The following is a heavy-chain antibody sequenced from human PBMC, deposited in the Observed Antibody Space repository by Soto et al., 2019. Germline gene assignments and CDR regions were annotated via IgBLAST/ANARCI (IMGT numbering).Heavy chain of an antibody. CDR2: ISSSSSYI. V-gene: IGHV3-21*01. CDR1: GFTFSSYS. D-gene: IGHD5-18*01. J-gene: IGHJ4*02. Sequence: GSLRLSCASSGFTFSSYSMNWVLQAPVKGLEWVSSISSSSSYIYYADSVKGRFTISRDNAKNSLYLQMNSLRAEDTAVYYCAKDHSYGYYFDYWGQGTLVTVSS. CDR3: AKDHSYGYYFDY.